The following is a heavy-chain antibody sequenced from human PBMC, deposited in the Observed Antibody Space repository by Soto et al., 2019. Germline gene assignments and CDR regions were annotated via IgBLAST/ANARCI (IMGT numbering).Heavy chain of an antibody. CDR2: IYYSGST. J-gene: IGHJ5*02. D-gene: IGHD3-10*01. CDR1: GGSISSGDYY. V-gene: IGHV4-30-4*01. CDR3: ARDHLKLSYYYDSELDP. Sequence: PSETLSLTCTVSGGSISSGDYYWSWIRQPPGKGLEWIGYIYYSGSTYYNPSLKSRVTVSVDTSKNQFSLKLSSVTAADTAVYYCARDHLKLSYYYDSELDPWGQGTLVTVSS.